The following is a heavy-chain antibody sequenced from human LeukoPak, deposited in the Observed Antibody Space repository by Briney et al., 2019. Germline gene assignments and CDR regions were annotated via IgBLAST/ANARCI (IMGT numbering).Heavy chain of an antibody. V-gene: IGHV5-51*01. CDR1: GSIFTSYW. CDR2: IYPGDSDT. D-gene: IGHD5-12*01. Sequence: RGASLQISSEGSGSIFTSYWIAWVRQLPGKGLEWMGIIYPGDSDTRYSPSFQGQVTISADKSIAYLQWGSLKASYTAMYYCARRGYSGYDSPLGYWGQGTLVTVSS. CDR3: ARRGYSGYDSPLGY. J-gene: IGHJ4*02.